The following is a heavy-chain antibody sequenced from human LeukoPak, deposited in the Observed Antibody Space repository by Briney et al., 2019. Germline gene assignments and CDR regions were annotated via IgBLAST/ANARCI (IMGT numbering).Heavy chain of an antibody. D-gene: IGHD3-22*01. CDR3: ARDPYYYDSSGYYYY. Sequence: ASVRVSCKASGYTFTGYYMHWVRQAPGQGLEWMGYINPDSGGTNYAQKVQGRVTMTRDTSISTAYMELSRLRSDDTAVYYCARDPYYYDSSGYYYYWGQGTLVTVSS. CDR2: INPDSGGT. J-gene: IGHJ4*02. CDR1: GYTFTGYY. V-gene: IGHV1-2*02.